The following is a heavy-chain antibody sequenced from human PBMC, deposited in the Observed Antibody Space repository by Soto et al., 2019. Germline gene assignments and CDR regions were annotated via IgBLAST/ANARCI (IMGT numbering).Heavy chain of an antibody. CDR3: AKDQRGYDGLVDY. Sequence: GGSLRLSCAASGFTFGNYVMSWVRQAPGKGLEWVSAVSGGGGTIYYVDSVKGRFTISRDKSKSTLDLQMNSLRAEDTAIYYCAKDQRGYDGLVDYWGQGTLVTVSS. CDR1: GFTFGNYV. J-gene: IGHJ4*02. CDR2: VSGGGGTI. D-gene: IGHD5-12*01. V-gene: IGHV3-23*01.